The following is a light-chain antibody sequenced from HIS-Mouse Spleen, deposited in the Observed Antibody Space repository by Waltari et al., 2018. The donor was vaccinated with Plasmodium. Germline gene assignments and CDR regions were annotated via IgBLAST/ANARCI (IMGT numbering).Light chain of an antibody. Sequence: QSVLTQPPSASGTPGQRVTISCSGSSSNIGSNYVYWYQQLPGTAPNLLFYRNNQRASGVPERFSGAKSGTSASLAISGLRSEDEADYYCAAWDDSLSGWVFGGGTKLTVL. V-gene: IGLV1-47*01. CDR3: AAWDDSLSGWV. CDR1: SSNIGSNY. CDR2: RNN. J-gene: IGLJ3*02.